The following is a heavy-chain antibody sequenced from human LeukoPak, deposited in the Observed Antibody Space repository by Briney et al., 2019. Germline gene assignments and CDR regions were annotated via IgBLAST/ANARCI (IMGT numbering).Heavy chain of an antibody. CDR2: INPSGGST. CDR1: GYTFTSYY. Sequence: ASVKVSCKASGYTFTSYYMHWVRQAPGQGLEWMGIINPSGGSTSYAQKFQGRVTMTRDMSTSTVYMELSSLRSEDTAVYCCASRAYCGGDCYFGLDYWGQGTLVTVSS. J-gene: IGHJ4*02. D-gene: IGHD2-21*02. CDR3: ASRAYCGGDCYFGLDY. V-gene: IGHV1-46*01.